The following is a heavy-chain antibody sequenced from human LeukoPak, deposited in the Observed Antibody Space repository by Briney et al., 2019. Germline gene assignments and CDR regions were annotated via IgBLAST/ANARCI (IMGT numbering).Heavy chain of an antibody. CDR1: GFTFSSYA. J-gene: IGHJ4*02. CDR3: AKGVVPAAIKFGSDY. D-gene: IGHD2-2*01. V-gene: IGHV3-23*01. Sequence: GGSLRLSCAASGFTFSSYAMSWVRQAPGKGLEWVSAISGSGGSTYYADSVKGRFTISRDNSKSTLYLQMNSLRAEDTAVYYCAKGVVPAAIKFGSDYWGQGTLVTVSS. CDR2: ISGSGGST.